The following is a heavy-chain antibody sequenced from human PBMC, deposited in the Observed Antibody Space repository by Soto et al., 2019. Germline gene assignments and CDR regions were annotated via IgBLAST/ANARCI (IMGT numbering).Heavy chain of an antibody. J-gene: IGHJ4*02. Sequence: SETLSLTCTVSGGSINSYCWSWIRQPPGKGLEWIAYIFDSGNADYNPSLKSRVTISVDTSKNQFSLKLTSVTAADTAVYYCARHRRTTVAKFYFDNWGQGALVTVSS. CDR1: GGSINSYC. D-gene: IGHD4-4*01. CDR2: IFDSGNA. V-gene: IGHV4-59*08. CDR3: ARHRRTTVAKFYFDN.